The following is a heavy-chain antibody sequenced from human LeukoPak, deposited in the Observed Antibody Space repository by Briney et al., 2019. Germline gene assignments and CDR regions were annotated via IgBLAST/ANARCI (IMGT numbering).Heavy chain of an antibody. CDR1: KFTFSTYS. CDR2: ISGSGTNT. V-gene: IGHV3-23*01. D-gene: IGHD5-12*01. J-gene: IGHJ4*02. Sequence: GGSLRLSCVASKFTFSTYSMTWVRQAPGKGLQWVSGISGSGTNTYYADSVKGRFTISRDNSRNTLYLQMNSLRAEDTAVYYCAKEREYSGYEPLPNDYWGQGTLVTVSS. CDR3: AKEREYSGYEPLPNDY.